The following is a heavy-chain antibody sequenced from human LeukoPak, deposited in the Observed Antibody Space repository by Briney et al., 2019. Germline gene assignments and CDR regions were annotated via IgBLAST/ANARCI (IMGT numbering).Heavy chain of an antibody. D-gene: IGHD2-2*01. CDR3: ARVKLGEVGGVVVPAATSADAFDI. J-gene: IGHJ3*02. CDR2: IYHSGST. Sequence: PSETLSLTCTVSGGSISSGGYYWSWIRQPPGEGLEWIGYIYHSGSTYYNPSLKSRVTISVDRSKNQFSLKLSSVTAADTAVYYCARVKLGEVGGVVVPAATSADAFDIWGQGTMVTVSS. CDR1: GGSISSGGYY. V-gene: IGHV4-30-2*01.